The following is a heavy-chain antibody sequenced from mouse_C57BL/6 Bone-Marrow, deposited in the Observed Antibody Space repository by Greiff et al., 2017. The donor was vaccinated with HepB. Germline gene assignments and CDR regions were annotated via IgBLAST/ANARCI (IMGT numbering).Heavy chain of an antibody. D-gene: IGHD3-2*02. CDR3: ARRGQRRLLFAY. V-gene: IGHV1-81*01. Sequence: VKLQESGAELARPGASVKLSCKASGYTFTSYGISWVKQRTGQGLEWIGEIYPRSGNTYYNEKFKGKATLTADTSSSTAYMELRSLTSEDSAVYFCARRGQRRLLFAYWGQGTLVTVSA. J-gene: IGHJ3*01. CDR1: GYTFTSYG. CDR2: IYPRSGNT.